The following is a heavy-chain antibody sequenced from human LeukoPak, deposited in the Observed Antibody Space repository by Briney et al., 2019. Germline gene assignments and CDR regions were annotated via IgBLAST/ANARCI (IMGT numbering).Heavy chain of an antibody. D-gene: IGHD3-16*02. CDR3: AREGDYLWGSYRRDWFDP. CDR2: IHGSGIT. CDR1: GGSISSHY. J-gene: IGHJ5*02. Sequence: SETLSLTCTVSGGSISSHYWSWMRQPAGKGLEWIGRIHGSGITNYNASLKSRVIMSEDTSKNQFSLRLSSVTAADTAVYYCAREGDYLWGSYRRDWFDPWGQGILVTVSS. V-gene: IGHV4-4*07.